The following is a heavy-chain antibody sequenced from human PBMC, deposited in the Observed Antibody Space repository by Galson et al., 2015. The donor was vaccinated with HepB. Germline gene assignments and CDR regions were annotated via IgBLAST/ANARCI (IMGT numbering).Heavy chain of an antibody. J-gene: IGHJ3*02. V-gene: IGHV3-15*01. CDR2: IKSKTDGGTT. D-gene: IGHD5-24*01. Sequence: SLRLSCAASGFTFSNAWMSWVRQAPGKGLEWVGRIKSKTDGGTTDYAAPVKGRFTISRDDSKNTLYLQMNSLKTEDTAVYYCTTGLPYKPDAFDIWGQGTMVTVSS. CDR1: GFTFSNAW. CDR3: TTGLPYKPDAFDI.